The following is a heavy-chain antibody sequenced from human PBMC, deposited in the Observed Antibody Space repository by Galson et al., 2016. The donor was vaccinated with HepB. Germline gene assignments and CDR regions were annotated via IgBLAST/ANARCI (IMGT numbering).Heavy chain of an antibody. J-gene: IGHJ1*01. CDR1: GIRFSNYA. D-gene: IGHD3-3*01. CDR3: ANVFWSDSSDGPLRH. CDR2: ISGTGGST. V-gene: IGHV3-23*01. Sequence: SLRLSCAASGIRFSNYAMSWVRQAPGKGLEGVSVISGTGGSTYYADSVKGRFTISRDNSKDTLYLQMNSLRPDDTAVYFCANVFWSDSSDGPLRHWGQGTLVSVSS.